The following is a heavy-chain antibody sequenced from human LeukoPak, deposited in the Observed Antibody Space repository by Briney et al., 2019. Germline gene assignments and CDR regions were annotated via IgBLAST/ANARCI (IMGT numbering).Heavy chain of an antibody. D-gene: IGHD6-6*01. Sequence: PSDTLSLTCTVSGGSISSYYWSWLRQPPGKGLEGIGYIYTSGSTNYNPSLKRRVTISVDTSKNQCSLKLSSVTAADTAVYYCARQRSSGRLFDYWGQGTLVTVSS. J-gene: IGHJ4*02. CDR3: ARQRSSGRLFDY. CDR1: GGSISSYY. CDR2: IYTSGST. V-gene: IGHV4-4*09.